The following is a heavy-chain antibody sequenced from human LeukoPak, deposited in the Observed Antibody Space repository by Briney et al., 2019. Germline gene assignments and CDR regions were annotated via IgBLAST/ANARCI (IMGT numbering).Heavy chain of an antibody. D-gene: IGHD3-22*01. V-gene: IGHV4-34*01. Sequence: SETLSLTCAVYGGSFNDYYWNWIRQPPGKGLEWIGEINLRGSTTYNPSLKSRVTISLDESKNQFSLKLSSVTAADTAVYYCARGSPDYYDTSRTTGDAFDIWGQGTMVTVSS. CDR3: ARGSPDYYDTSRTTGDAFDI. CDR1: GGSFNDYY. CDR2: INLRGST. J-gene: IGHJ3*02.